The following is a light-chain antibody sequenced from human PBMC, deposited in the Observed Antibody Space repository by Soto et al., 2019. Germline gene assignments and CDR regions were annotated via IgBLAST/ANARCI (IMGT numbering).Light chain of an antibody. Sequence: DIQLTQSPSSLSPSVGDRVTITCRASQTIDTYVNWYQHKPGTAPKVLIYTATYLQNGVPSRFSGTGSGADFTLTISSLQPEDFATYYCQQNFNFPRTFGQGSKVDIK. CDR1: QTIDTY. CDR3: QQNFNFPRT. V-gene: IGKV1-39*01. CDR2: TAT. J-gene: IGKJ1*01.